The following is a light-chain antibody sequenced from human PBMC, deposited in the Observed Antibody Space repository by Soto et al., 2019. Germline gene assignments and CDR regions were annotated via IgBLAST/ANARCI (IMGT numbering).Light chain of an antibody. CDR2: GAS. CDR1: QSVSNNY. CDR3: HHYGATHT. J-gene: IGKJ4*01. Sequence: EIVLTQSPGTLSLSPGERATLSCRASQSVSNNYLAWYQQKPGQAPRLLIYGASNRATGIPERFSGSGSGTDFALTIDRLEPEDFAVYYCHHYGATHTFGGGTKVEI. V-gene: IGKV3-20*01.